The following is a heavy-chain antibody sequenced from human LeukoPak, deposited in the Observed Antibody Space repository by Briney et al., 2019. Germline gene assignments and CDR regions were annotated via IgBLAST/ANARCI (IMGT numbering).Heavy chain of an antibody. Sequence: PGGSLRLSCAASGITFSSYTMNWVRQAPGKGLEWVSSISTSSSYIYYADSVKGRFTISRDNAKNSLYLQMNSLRAEDTAVYYCARDDSGSYCLGYWGQGTLVTVSS. CDR3: ARDDSGSYCLGY. D-gene: IGHD1-26*01. CDR1: GITFSSYT. CDR2: ISTSSSYI. J-gene: IGHJ4*02. V-gene: IGHV3-21*01.